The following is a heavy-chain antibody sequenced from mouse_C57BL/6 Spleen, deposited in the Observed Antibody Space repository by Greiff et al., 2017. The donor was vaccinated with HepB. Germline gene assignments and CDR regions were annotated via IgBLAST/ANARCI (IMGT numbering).Heavy chain of an antibody. J-gene: IGHJ1*03. V-gene: IGHV1-61*01. CDR2: IYPSDSET. CDR3: ARGWEVDWYFDV. Sequence: QVQLQQPGAELVRPGSSVKLSCKASGYTFTSYWMDWVKQRPGQGLEWIGNIYPSDSETHYNQKFKDKATLTVDKSTSTAYMQLSSLTSEDSAVYYCARGWEVDWYFDVWGTGTTVTVSS. CDR1: GYTFTSYW. D-gene: IGHD4-1*01.